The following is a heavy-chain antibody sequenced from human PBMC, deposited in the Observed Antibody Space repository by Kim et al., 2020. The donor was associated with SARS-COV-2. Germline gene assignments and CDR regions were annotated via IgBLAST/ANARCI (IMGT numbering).Heavy chain of an antibody. D-gene: IGHD1-26*01. CDR2: IYPGDSDT. CDR3: ARHGRKRFLGGSYRGGVDY. CDR1: GYSFTSYW. J-gene: IGHJ4*02. V-gene: IGHV5-51*01. Sequence: GESLKIFCKGSGYSFTSYWIGWVRQMPGKGLEWMGTIYPGDSDTRYSPSFQGQVTISADKSISTAYLQWSSLKASDTAMYYCARHGRKRFLGGSYRGGVDYWGQGALVTVSS.